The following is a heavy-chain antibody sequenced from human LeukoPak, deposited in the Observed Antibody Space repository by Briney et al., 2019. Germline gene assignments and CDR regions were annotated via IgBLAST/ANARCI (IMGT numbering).Heavy chain of an antibody. Sequence: SETLSLTCTVSGGSISSSSYCWGWIRQPPGQGRGWVVSIYYGGSTYYNPSLKSRVTISVDTSTKQSFLKLSSVTAADTAVYYCARQEPYDYAPFSIYWGQGTLVTVSS. CDR3: ARQEPYDYAPFSIY. CDR2: IYYGGST. V-gene: IGHV4-39*01. CDR1: GGSISSSSYC. D-gene: IGHD3-16*01. J-gene: IGHJ4*02.